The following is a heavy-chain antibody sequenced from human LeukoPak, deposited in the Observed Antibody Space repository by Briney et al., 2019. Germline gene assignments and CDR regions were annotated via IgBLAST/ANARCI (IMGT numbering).Heavy chain of an antibody. V-gene: IGHV3-66*01. CDR3: ARALLGSNWKIFDY. J-gene: IGHJ4*02. CDR1: GFTFSDYG. Sequence: GGSLRLSCAASGFTFSDYGMSWVRQAPGKGLEWVSVIYSGGTTYYADSVKGRFTISRDNSKNTLYLQMNNLRAEDTAVYYCARALLGSNWKIFDYWGEGTLVTVSS. D-gene: IGHD1-1*01. CDR2: IYSGGTT.